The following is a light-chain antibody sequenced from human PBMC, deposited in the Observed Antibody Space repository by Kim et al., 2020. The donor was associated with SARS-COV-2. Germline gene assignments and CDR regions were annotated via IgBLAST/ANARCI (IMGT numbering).Light chain of an antibody. CDR3: QQYNSYPYT. J-gene: IGKJ2*01. Sequence: SASEGDRVTITCRASQTITNWLAWYQQKPGKAPKLLIHKASTLESGVPSRFSGSGSGTDFTLTISSLQPDDFATYYCQQYNSYPYTFGQGTKLEIK. CDR2: KAS. V-gene: IGKV1-5*03. CDR1: QTITNW.